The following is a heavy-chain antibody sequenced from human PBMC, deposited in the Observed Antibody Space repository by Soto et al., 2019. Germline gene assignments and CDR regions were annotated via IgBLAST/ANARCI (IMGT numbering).Heavy chain of an antibody. CDR2: IYPGDSDT. CDR3: ARAPGGYCSGGSCYPRPNWFDP. V-gene: IGHV5-51*01. D-gene: IGHD2-15*01. Sequence: PGESLKISCKGSGYSFTSYWNGRVRQMPGKVLAWMGIIYPGDSDTRYSPSFQGQVTISADKSISTAYLQWSSLKASDTAMYYSARAPGGYCSGGSCYPRPNWFDPPGQRTLVTVSS. J-gene: IGHJ5*02. CDR1: GYSFTSYW.